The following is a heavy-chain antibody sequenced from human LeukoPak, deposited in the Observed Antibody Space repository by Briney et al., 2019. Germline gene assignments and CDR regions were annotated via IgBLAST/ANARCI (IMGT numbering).Heavy chain of an antibody. CDR3: AKGSTIWGTEYFQH. Sequence: GGSLRLSCAASGFTFSSYSMSWARQAPGKGLEWVPAISGGGASTYYADAVKGRFTISRDNSKNTLYLQMSSLRAEDTAVYYCAKGSTIWGTEYFQHWGQGTLVTVSS. V-gene: IGHV3-23*01. CDR1: GFTFSSYS. D-gene: IGHD3-16*01. CDR2: ISGGGAST. J-gene: IGHJ1*01.